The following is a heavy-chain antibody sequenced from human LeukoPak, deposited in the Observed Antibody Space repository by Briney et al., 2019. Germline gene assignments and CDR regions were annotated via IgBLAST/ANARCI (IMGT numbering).Heavy chain of an antibody. Sequence: PGGSLRLSCAASGFTVSSNDMSWVRQAPGKGLEWVSVIYSGGSTYHADSVKGRFTISRDNSKNTLYLQMNSLRAEDTAVYYCASPHCTNGVCSYYFDYWGQGTLVTVSS. CDR3: ASPHCTNGVCSYYFDY. V-gene: IGHV3-53*01. CDR2: IYSGGST. J-gene: IGHJ4*02. CDR1: GFTVSSND. D-gene: IGHD2-8*01.